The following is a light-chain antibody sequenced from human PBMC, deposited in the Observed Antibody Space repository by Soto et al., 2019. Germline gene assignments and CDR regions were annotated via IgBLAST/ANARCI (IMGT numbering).Light chain of an antibody. J-gene: IGKJ5*01. Sequence: EILMTQSPATLSVSPAEIATLSFGASQSVSSNLAWYQQKPGQAPRLLIYGASSRATGIPDRFTGSGSGTEFTLTITSLEPEDFALYHCQQYGSASITFGQGTRLEI. CDR3: QQYGSASIT. CDR1: QSVSSN. CDR2: GAS. V-gene: IGKV3D-15*01.